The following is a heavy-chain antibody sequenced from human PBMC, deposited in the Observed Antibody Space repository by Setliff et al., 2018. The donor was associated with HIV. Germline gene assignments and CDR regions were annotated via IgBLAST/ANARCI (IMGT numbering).Heavy chain of an antibody. J-gene: IGHJ4*03. Sequence: SETLSLTCTVSGYFISSGYYWGWIRQPRGKGLEWIGNIYRSGSTYYNPSLKSRVTISVDKSKNKFSLKWSSVTVADTAIYYCAGYTTAWFAPYWGQGTMVTVSS. CDR3: AGYTTAWFAPY. CDR2: IYRSGST. D-gene: IGHD6-19*01. V-gene: IGHV4-38-2*02. CDR1: GYFISSGYY.